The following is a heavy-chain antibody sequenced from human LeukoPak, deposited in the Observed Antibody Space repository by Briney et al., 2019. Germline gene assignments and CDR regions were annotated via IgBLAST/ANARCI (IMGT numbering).Heavy chain of an antibody. CDR3: AKLSSFDY. CDR1: GFTFSSYG. Sequence: PGGSLRLSCAASGFTFSSYGMHWVRQAPGKGLEWVAVISYDGSNKYYADSVKGRFTISRDNSKNTLYLQMNSLRAEDTAAYYCAKLSSFDYWGQGTLVTVSS. CDR2: ISYDGSNK. J-gene: IGHJ4*02. V-gene: IGHV3-30*18. D-gene: IGHD6-6*01.